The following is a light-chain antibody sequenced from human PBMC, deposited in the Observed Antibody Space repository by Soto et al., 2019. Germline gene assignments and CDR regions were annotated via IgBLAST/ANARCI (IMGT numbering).Light chain of an antibody. CDR3: CSFAGGPYV. CDR2: EVT. J-gene: IGLJ1*01. V-gene: IGLV2-23*02. CDR1: GSDVGNYNL. Sequence: QSALTQPASVSGSPGQSITISCTGTGSDVGNYNLVSWYQQHPGKAPTLLIYEVTKRPSGVSNRFSGSRSGNTASLTISGLQPEDEADYYCCSFAGGPYVFGTGTKLTVL.